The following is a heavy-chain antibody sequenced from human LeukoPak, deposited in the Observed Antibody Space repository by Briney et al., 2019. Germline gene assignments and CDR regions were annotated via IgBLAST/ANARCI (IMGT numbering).Heavy chain of an antibody. CDR2: IYYSGST. Sequence: PSETLSLTCTVSGGSISSGDYYWRWIRQPPGKGVEWIGYIYYSGSTYYNPSLKSRVTISVDTSKNQFSLKLSSVTAADTAVYYCASSLPAAILGAFDIWGQGTMVTVSS. CDR1: GGSISSGDYY. J-gene: IGHJ3*02. D-gene: IGHD2-2*01. V-gene: IGHV4-30-4*08. CDR3: ASSLPAAILGAFDI.